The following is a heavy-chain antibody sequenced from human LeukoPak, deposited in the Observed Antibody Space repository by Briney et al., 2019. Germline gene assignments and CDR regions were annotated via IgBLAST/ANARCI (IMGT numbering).Heavy chain of an antibody. CDR1: GGSISSSSYY. V-gene: IGHV4-39*07. J-gene: IGHJ6*03. D-gene: IGHD3-22*01. CDR2: IYYSGST. Sequence: PSETLSLTCTVSGGSISSSSYYWGWIRQPPGKGLEWIGSIYYSGSTYYNPSLKSRVTISVDTSKNQFSLKLSSVTAADTAVYYCARESYYYDSSGFYYYMDVWGKGTTVTVSS. CDR3: ARESYYYDSSGFYYYMDV.